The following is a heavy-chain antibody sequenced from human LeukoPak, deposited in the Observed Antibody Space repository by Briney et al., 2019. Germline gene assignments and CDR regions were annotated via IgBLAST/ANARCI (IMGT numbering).Heavy chain of an antibody. CDR1: GFTFISYA. V-gene: IGHV3-23*01. Sequence: QPGGSLRLSCAASGFTFISYAMSWVRQAPGKGLEWVSSLSGNAGRPYYADSVKGRFTISRDNSKNTLYLQMNSLRAEDTAVYYCAKDHRDSGNYYYYYGLDVWGQGTMVTVSS. CDR3: AKDHRDSGNYYYYYGLDV. J-gene: IGHJ6*02. CDR2: LSGNAGRP. D-gene: IGHD1-26*01.